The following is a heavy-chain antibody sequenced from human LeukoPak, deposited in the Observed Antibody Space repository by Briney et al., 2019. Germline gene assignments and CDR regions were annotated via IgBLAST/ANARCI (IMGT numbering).Heavy chain of an antibody. CDR3: ARGRSEQQLVRS. Sequence: SETLSLTCTVSGGSISGGGYYWGWIRQPPGKGLEWIGTIYYSGNTYYNPSLKSRDTISVDTSKNQISLRLSSVTAADTAVYYCARGRSEQQLVRSWGQGTLVTVSS. J-gene: IGHJ4*02. CDR2: IYYSGNT. V-gene: IGHV4-39*07. CDR1: GGSISGGGYY. D-gene: IGHD6-13*01.